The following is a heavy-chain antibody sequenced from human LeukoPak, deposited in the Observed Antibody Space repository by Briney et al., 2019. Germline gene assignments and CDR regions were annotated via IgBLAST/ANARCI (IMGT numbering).Heavy chain of an antibody. CDR2: ISGSGSNT. Sequence: GGSLRLSCAASGFTFSSYAMTWVRQAPGMGLEWVSAISGSGSNTYYADSVKGRFTISRDNSKNMLYLQMDNLRAEDTALYYCGSGSYFDYWGQGTLVTVSS. CDR1: GFTFSSYA. J-gene: IGHJ4*02. V-gene: IGHV3-23*01. CDR3: GSGSYFDY. D-gene: IGHD3-10*01.